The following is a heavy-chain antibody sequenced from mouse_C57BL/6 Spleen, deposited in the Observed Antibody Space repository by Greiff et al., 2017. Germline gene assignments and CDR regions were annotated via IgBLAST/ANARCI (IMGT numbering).Heavy chain of an antibody. CDR3: TTPVHYYGSSFDY. V-gene: IGHV14-4*01. Sequence: VQLQESGAELVRPGASVKLSCTASGFNIKDDYMHWVKQRPEQGLEWIGWIDPEYGATAYASKFQGQATLTAATSSNTSYLQLNSLTSEDTAGYYCTTPVHYYGSSFDYWGQGTTLTVSS. CDR2: IDPEYGAT. CDR1: GFNIKDDY. D-gene: IGHD1-1*01. J-gene: IGHJ2*01.